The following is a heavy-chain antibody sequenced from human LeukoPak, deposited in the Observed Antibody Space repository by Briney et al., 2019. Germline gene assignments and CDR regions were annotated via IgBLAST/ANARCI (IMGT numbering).Heavy chain of an antibody. CDR2: IIPIFGTA. J-gene: IGHJ4*02. CDR3: ARVGSMYSSSWGPFDH. CDR1: GGTFSSYA. Sequence: GASVKVSCKASGGTFSSYAISWVRQAPGQGLEWMGGIIPIFGTANYAQKFQGRVTITADKSTSTAYMELSSLRSEDTAVYYCARVGSMYSSSWGPFDHWGQGTLVTVSS. V-gene: IGHV1-69*06. D-gene: IGHD6-13*01.